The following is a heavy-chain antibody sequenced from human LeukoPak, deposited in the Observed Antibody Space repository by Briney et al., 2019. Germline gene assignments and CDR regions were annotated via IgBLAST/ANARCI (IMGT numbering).Heavy chain of an antibody. CDR2: IYYSGST. D-gene: IGHD6-19*01. Sequence: PSETLSLTCTVSGGSISSSSYYWGWIRQPPGKGLEWIGSIYYSGSTYYNPSLKSRVTISVDTSKNQFSLKLSSVTAADTAVYYCARGDSSAPYDPWGQGTLVTVSS. V-gene: IGHV4-39*01. CDR1: GGSISSSSYY. J-gene: IGHJ5*02. CDR3: ARGDSSAPYDP.